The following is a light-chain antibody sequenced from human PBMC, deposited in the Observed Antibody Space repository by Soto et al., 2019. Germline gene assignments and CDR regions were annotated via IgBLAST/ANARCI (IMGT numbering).Light chain of an antibody. CDR1: SSDVGGYNY. CDR3: CSYAGSPRYV. J-gene: IGLJ1*01. CDR2: DVS. V-gene: IGLV2-11*01. Sequence: QSVLTQPRSVSGSPGQSVTISCTGTSSDVGGYNYVSWYQQHPGKAPKVMIYDVSERPSGVPGRFSGSKSGNTASLTISGLQAEDEADYYCCSYAGSPRYVFRTGTKLTV.